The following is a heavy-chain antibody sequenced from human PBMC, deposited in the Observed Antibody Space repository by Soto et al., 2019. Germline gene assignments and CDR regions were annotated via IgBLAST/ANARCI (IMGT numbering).Heavy chain of an antibody. CDR2: INSDGNST. CDR3: ARGSNHFDY. D-gene: IGHD4-4*01. CDR1: GFTFSPFW. Sequence: EVQLVESGGGLVQPGGSLRLSCAASGFTFSPFWMHWVRQVPGKGPVWVSRINSDGNSTSYADSVKGRFTISRDNAKNTLYLQRNSLRAEETAVYYCARGSNHFDYWGQGTLVTVSS. J-gene: IGHJ4*02. V-gene: IGHV3-74*01.